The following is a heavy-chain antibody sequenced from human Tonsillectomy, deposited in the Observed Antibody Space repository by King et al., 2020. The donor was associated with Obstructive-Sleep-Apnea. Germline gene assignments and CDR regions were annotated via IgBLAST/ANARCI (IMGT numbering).Heavy chain of an antibody. CDR3: SSGSIPFLDY. D-gene: IGHD3-10*01. Sequence: VQLVESGGGLVQPGGSLRLSCAASGFTFSSYWMSWVRQAPGKGLEWVAHIKQDGSDKYYVDSVKGRFTISRDNVKNSVYLQMNSLRAEDTAVYYCSSGSIPFLDYWGHGTLVTVSS. CDR2: IKQDGSDK. J-gene: IGHJ4*01. V-gene: IGHV3-7*03. CDR1: GFTFSSYW.